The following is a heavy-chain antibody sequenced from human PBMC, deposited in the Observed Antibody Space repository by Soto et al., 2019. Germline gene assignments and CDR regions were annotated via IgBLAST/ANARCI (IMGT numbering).Heavy chain of an antibody. Sequence: QVQLQESGPGLVKPSQTLSLTSIVSGDSISRGGYFWTWIRQHPGKGLEWIGYIYDSGSAFYNPSLKSRVTMSVDTSKNQFSLNLRSVTAADTAVFYCARGILRPNHYMDVWGKGTAVAVSS. CDR3: ARGILRPNHYMDV. D-gene: IGHD1-26*01. J-gene: IGHJ6*03. CDR2: IYDSGSA. CDR1: GDSISRGGYF. V-gene: IGHV4-31*03.